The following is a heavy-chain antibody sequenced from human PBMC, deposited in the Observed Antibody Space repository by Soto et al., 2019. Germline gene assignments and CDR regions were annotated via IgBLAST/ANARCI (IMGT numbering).Heavy chain of an antibody. Sequence: QVQLVQSGAEVKKPGASVKVSCKASGYTFTSYDINWVRQATGQGLECRGGMNPHSGNTGYAQKLQGRGTTTTNTFKSTAYMELSSLGSEDTAEYYCARGLAGTLLLQKLEHYYYYMDVWGKVTAVTVSS. CDR1: GYTFTSYD. V-gene: IGHV1-8*01. CDR2: MNPHSGNT. J-gene: IGHJ6*03. D-gene: IGHD2-15*01. CDR3: ARGLAGTLLLQKLEHYYYYMDV.